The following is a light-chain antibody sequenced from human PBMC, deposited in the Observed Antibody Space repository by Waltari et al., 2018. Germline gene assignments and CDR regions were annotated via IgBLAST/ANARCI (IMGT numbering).Light chain of an antibody. J-gene: IGKJ1*01. CDR3: QQYYRSRT. Sequence: DIVMTQSPDSLAVSLGERATISCRSSQSVLYNSNDKNYLAVYQQKPGQPPRLLIYWASTRESGVPDRVSGSGSGTDFTLTISNLQAEDVAVYYCQQYYRSRTFGQGTKVEIK. CDR1: QSVLYNSNDKNY. CDR2: WAS. V-gene: IGKV4-1*01.